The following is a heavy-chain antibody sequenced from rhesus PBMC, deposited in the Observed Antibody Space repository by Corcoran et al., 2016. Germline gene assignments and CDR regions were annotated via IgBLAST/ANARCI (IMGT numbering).Heavy chain of an antibody. CDR1: GGSIRSGYG. CDR2: IYVIIGPT. CDR3: ARERESGLLY. D-gene: IGHD2-2*01. Sequence: QVQLQESGPGLVKPSETLSLTCAVSGGSIRSGYGWSWILQPQGMGVEWIGHIYVIIGPTYHNPSRKSRCTISKDTSKKQFALKLSSVTAADTALYYCARERESGLLYWGQGVLVTVSS. J-gene: IGHJ4*01. V-gene: IGHV4S7*01.